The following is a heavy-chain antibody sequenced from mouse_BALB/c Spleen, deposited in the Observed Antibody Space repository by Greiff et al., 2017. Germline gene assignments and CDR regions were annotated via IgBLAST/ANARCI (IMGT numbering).Heavy chain of an antibody. V-gene: IGHV1-63*02. CDR1: GYTFTNYW. Sequence: VQLQQSGAELVRPGTSVKISCKASGYTFTNYWLGWVKQRPGHGLEWIGDIYPGGGYTNYNEKFKGKATLTAATSSSTAYMQLSSLTSEDSAVYFCARADGNHYFDDWGQGTTLTVSS. D-gene: IGHD2-1*01. J-gene: IGHJ2*01. CDR3: ARADGNHYFDD. CDR2: IYPGGGYT.